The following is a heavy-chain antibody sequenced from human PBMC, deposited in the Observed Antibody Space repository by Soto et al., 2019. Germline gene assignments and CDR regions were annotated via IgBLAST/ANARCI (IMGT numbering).Heavy chain of an antibody. CDR1: GFTFSSYA. Sequence: GESLEISCAASGFTFSSYAMSWVRQAPGKGLEWVSAISGSGGSTYYADSVKGRFTITRDNSKNTLYLQMNSLRAEDTAVYYCAKCPAYYDDSSGSHYFDYWGQGTLVTVSS. V-gene: IGHV3-23*01. J-gene: IGHJ4*02. CDR3: AKCPAYYDDSSGSHYFDY. D-gene: IGHD3-22*01. CDR2: ISGSGGST.